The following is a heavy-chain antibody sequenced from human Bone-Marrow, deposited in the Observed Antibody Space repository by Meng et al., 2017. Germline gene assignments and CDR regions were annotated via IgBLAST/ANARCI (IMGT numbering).Heavy chain of an antibody. CDR2: IYHSGST. V-gene: IGHV4-4*02. J-gene: IGHJ5*02. CDR1: GGFISSSNW. CDR3: ARGQYFSWWELLPAFWFDP. Sequence: QVQQQESGPGLVKPSGTLSLTCAVSGGFISSSNWWSWVRQPPGKGLEWIGEIYHSGSTNYNPSLKSRVTISVDKSKNQFSLKLSSVTAADTAVYYCARGQYFSWWELLPAFWFDPWGQGTLVTVSS. D-gene: IGHD1-26*01.